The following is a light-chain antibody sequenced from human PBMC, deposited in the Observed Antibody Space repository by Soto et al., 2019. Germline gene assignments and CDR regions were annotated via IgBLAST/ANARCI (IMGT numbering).Light chain of an antibody. CDR2: EVS. V-gene: IGLV2-14*01. Sequence: QSVLTQPTSVSGSPGQSITISCTGTSSDVGGYNYVSWHQQHPGKAPKVLIYEVSDRPSGVSDRFSGSKSGSTASLTISGLQAEDEADYYCSSYTSSSTLDYVFGTGTKVTVL. CDR3: SSYTSSSTLDYV. CDR1: SSDVGGYNY. J-gene: IGLJ1*01.